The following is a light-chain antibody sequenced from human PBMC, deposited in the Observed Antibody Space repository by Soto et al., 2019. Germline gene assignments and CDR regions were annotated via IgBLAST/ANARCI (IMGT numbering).Light chain of an antibody. CDR1: QSLVYSDGDTY. V-gene: IGKV2-28*01. J-gene: IGKJ1*01. CDR3: MQALQTTWT. Sequence: VMMAQSPLSLPLPLGQPASISCSASQSLVYSDGDTYLSWYLKKPGQYPQILIYLGSNRASGVPDRFSGSGSGTDFKLKISRVEAEDVGVYDCMQALQTTWTFGQGTKVEIK. CDR2: LGS.